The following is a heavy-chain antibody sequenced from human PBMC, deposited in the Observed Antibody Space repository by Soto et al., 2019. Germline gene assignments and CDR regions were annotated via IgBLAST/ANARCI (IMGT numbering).Heavy chain of an antibody. CDR3: ARDVRRVLRGIDY. Sequence: QVQLVESEGDVVQPGRSLRLSCAASGFTFNTHALHWVRQAPGKGLEWVATISFDAYNVYYADSVKGRFTISRDESKNTLYLQMTSLRVDDTAVYYCARDVRRVLRGIDYWGRGTLVTVSS. D-gene: IGHD3-10*01. J-gene: IGHJ4*02. CDR1: GFTFNTHA. CDR2: ISFDAYNV. V-gene: IGHV3-30-3*01.